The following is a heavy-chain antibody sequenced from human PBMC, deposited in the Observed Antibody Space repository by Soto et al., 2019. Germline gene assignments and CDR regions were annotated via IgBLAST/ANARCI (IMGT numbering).Heavy chain of an antibody. CDR3: AKDRGGYSYGQPYYYYYGMDV. J-gene: IGHJ6*02. V-gene: IGHV3-30*18. D-gene: IGHD5-18*01. CDR1: GFTFSSYG. Sequence: SLRLSCAASGFTFSSYGMHWVRQAPGKGLEWVAVISYDGSNKYYADSVKGRFTISRDNSKNTLYLQMNSLRAEDTAVYYCAKDRGGYSYGQPYYYYYGMDVWGQGTTVTVSS. CDR2: ISYDGSNK.